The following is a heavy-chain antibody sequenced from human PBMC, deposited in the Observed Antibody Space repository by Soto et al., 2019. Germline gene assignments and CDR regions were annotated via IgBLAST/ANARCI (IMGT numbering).Heavy chain of an antibody. CDR2: ISSSSSYT. J-gene: IGHJ4*02. Sequence: GGSLRLSCAASGFTFSDYYMNWIRQAPGKGLEWVSYISSSSSYTNYADSVKGRFTISRDNAKNSLYLQMNSLRAEDTAVYYCARGLDYGDYALPLRHWGQGTLVTVSS. CDR3: ARGLDYGDYALPLRH. CDR1: GFTFSDYY. D-gene: IGHD4-17*01. V-gene: IGHV3-11*06.